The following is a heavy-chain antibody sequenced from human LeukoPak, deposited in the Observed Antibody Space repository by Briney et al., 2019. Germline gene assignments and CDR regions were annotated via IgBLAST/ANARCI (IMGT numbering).Heavy chain of an antibody. CDR2: IIPIFGTA. J-gene: IGHJ6*02. D-gene: IGHD3-10*01. CDR3: ARDTGITMVRGVHYYYYGMDV. V-gene: IGHV1-69*13. Sequence: SVKVPCKASGGTFSSYAISWVRQAPGQGPEWMGGIIPIFGTANYAQKFQGRVTITADESTSTAYMELSSLRSEDTAVYYCARDTGITMVRGVHYYYYGMDVWGQGTTVTVSS. CDR1: GGTFSSYA.